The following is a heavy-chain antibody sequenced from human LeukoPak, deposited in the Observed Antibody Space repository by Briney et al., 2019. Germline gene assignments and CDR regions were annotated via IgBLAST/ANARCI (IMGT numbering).Heavy chain of an antibody. Sequence: GGSLRLSCAASGFTFSSYAMSWVRQAPGKGLEWVAVIWYDGSNKYYADSVKGRFTISRDNSKNTLYLQMNSLRAEDTAVYYCARDRRGAAMVYYFDYWGQGTLVTVSS. J-gene: IGHJ4*02. CDR1: GFTFSSYA. D-gene: IGHD5-18*01. CDR2: IWYDGSNK. V-gene: IGHV3-33*08. CDR3: ARDRRGAAMVYYFDY.